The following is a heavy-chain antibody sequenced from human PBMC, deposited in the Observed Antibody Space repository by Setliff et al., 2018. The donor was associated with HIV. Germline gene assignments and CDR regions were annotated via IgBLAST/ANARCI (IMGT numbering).Heavy chain of an antibody. Sequence: ASVMVSCKASGYTFTSYGISWVRQAPGQGLEWMGWISAYNGNTNYAQTLQGRVTMTTDTSTSTAYMELRSLRSDDTAVYYCAREYYDFWSGYSDAFHIWGQGTMVTVSS. CDR1: GYTFTSYG. CDR2: ISAYNGNT. J-gene: IGHJ3*02. D-gene: IGHD3-3*01. V-gene: IGHV1-18*01. CDR3: AREYYDFWSGYSDAFHI.